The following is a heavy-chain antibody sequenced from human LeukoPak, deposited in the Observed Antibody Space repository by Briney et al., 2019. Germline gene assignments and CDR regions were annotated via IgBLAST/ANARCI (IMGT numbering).Heavy chain of an antibody. D-gene: IGHD2/OR15-2a*01. CDR2: ISYDGSNK. V-gene: IGHV3-30*04. CDR1: GFTFRNYA. CDR3: ARVYRWYYYMDV. J-gene: IGHJ6*03. Sequence: GGSLRLSCAASGFTFRNYAMHWVRLAPGKGLEWVAVISYDGSNKLYADSVKGRFTISRDNSKNSLYLQMSSLRAEDTAVYYCARVYRWYYYMDVWGKGTTVTVSS.